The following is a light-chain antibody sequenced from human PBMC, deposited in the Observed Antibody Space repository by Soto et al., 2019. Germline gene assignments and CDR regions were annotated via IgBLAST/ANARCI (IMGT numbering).Light chain of an antibody. V-gene: IGKV3-20*01. CDR3: QQYGSSGT. CDR1: QSVGGS. CDR2: GAS. J-gene: IGKJ1*01. Sequence: VMTQSPATLSVSPGERVTLSCRASQSVGGSLAWYRHKPGQAPSLLVYGASTRATGIPARFSGSGSGTDFTLTISRLEPEDFAVYYCQQYGSSGTFGQGTKVDIK.